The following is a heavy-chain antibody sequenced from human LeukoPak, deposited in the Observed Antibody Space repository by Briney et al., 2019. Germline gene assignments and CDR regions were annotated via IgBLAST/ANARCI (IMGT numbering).Heavy chain of an antibody. CDR1: GFTFSSYE. J-gene: IGHJ6*02. CDR2: ISSSGSTI. V-gene: IGHV3-48*03. D-gene: IGHD3-10*01. CDR3: ARDLSNYYGSGSYWLGMDV. Sequence: PGGSLRLSCAASGFTFSSYEMNWVRQAPGKGLEWVSYISSSGSTIYYADSVKGRFTISRGNAKNSLYLQMNSLRAEDTAVYYCARDLSNYYGSGSYWLGMDVWGQGTTVTVSS.